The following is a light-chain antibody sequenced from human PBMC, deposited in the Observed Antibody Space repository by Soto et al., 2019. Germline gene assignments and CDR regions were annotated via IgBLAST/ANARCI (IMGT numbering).Light chain of an antibody. Sequence: DIQMTQSPSSLSASVGDRVTITCRASQSISSYLNWYQQKPGKAPKLLIYAASSLQSGVPSRFSGSGSGTDVTLPISSRQPEEFATYYCQQSYSTPIFTFGPGTKVDIK. V-gene: IGKV1-39*01. CDR3: QQSYSTPIFT. CDR1: QSISSY. CDR2: AAS. J-gene: IGKJ3*01.